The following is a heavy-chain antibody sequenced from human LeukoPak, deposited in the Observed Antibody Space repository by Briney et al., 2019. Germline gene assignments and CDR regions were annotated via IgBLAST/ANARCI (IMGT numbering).Heavy chain of an antibody. CDR3: ARDSPEDYGDYHDGIDPFDY. CDR1: GFTFSSYS. D-gene: IGHD4-17*01. V-gene: IGHV3-21*01. Sequence: GGSLRLSCAASGFTFSSYSMNWVRQAPGKGLEWVSSISSSSSYIYYADSVKGRFTISRDNAKNSLYLQMNSLRAEDTAVYYCARDSPEDYGDYHDGIDPFDYWGQGTLVTVSS. J-gene: IGHJ4*02. CDR2: ISSSSSYI.